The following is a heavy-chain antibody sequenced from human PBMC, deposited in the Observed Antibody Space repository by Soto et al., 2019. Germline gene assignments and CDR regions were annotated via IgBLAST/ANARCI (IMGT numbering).Heavy chain of an antibody. J-gene: IGHJ4*02. CDR1: GGSVSSGSYY. CDR3: VSTRTSSSFHSDY. V-gene: IGHV4-61*01. CDR2: IYYSGST. D-gene: IGHD6-6*01. Sequence: QVQLQESGPGLVKPSETLSLTCTVSGGSVSSGSYYWSWIRHPPGKGLEWIGYIYYSGSTNYNPYLKSRVTISVDTSKNQFSLKLSSVTAADTAVYYCVSTRTSSSFHSDYWGQGTLVTVSS.